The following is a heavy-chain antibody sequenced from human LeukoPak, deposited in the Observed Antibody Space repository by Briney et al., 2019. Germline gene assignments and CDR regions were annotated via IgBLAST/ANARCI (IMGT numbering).Heavy chain of an antibody. CDR2: IGSSGGGT. V-gene: IGHV3-23*01. Sequence: GGSLRLSCAASGFTFNSYAMSWVRQAPGKGLEWVSAIGSSGGGTYYADSVKGRFTISRDNSKNTLYVQMNSLRAEDTAVYYCAKEGYSYGYDFDYWGQGTLVTVSS. CDR3: AKEGYSYGYDFDY. J-gene: IGHJ4*02. CDR1: GFTFNSYA. D-gene: IGHD5-18*01.